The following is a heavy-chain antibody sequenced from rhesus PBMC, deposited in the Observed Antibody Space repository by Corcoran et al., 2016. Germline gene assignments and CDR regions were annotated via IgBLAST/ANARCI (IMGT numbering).Heavy chain of an antibody. Sequence: QLQLQESGPGLVKPSETLSLTCAVSGGSISGYWWSWIRQPPGKGLAWIGRIDSSGSTDSNPSPKSRVTISRDTSKNQFSLKLSSVTAADTAVYYCARGEYCSSTYCSGVFDYWGQGVLVTVSS. CDR1: GGSISGYW. CDR2: IDSSGST. J-gene: IGHJ4*01. D-gene: IGHD2-15*01. CDR3: ARGEYCSSTYCSGVFDY. V-gene: IGHV4-160*01.